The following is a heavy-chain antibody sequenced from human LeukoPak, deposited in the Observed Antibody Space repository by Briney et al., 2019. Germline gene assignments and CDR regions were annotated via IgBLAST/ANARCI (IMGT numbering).Heavy chain of an antibody. CDR2: IIPIFGTA. V-gene: IGHV1-69*05. J-gene: IGHJ4*02. CDR1: GGTFSSYA. Sequence: ASVRVSCKASGGTFSSYAISWVRQAPGQGLEWMGGIIPIFGTANYAQKFQGRVTITTDESTSTAYMELSSLRAEDTALYYCAKEGRPPRTDDSHNYLFDGNWGQGTLVTVSS. CDR3: AKEGRPPRTDDSHNYLFDGN. D-gene: IGHD2/OR15-2a*01.